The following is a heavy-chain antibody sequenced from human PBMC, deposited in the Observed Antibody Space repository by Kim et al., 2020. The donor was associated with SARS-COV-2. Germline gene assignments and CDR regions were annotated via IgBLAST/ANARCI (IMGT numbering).Heavy chain of an antibody. J-gene: IGHJ6*02. CDR2: ISSSSSTI. CDR1: GFTFSSYS. Sequence: GGSLRLSCAASGFTFSSYSMNWVRQAPGKGLEWVSYISSSSSTIYYADSVKGRFTISRDNAKNSLYLQMNSLRDEDTAVYYCARDGEFDCLLYNYYYGMDVWGQGTTVTVSS. CDR3: ARDGEFDCLLYNYYYGMDV. V-gene: IGHV3-48*02. D-gene: IGHD3-9*01.